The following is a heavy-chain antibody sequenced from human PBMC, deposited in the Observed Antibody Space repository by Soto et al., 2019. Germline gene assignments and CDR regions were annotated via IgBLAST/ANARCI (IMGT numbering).Heavy chain of an antibody. CDR2: ISYDGSNK. J-gene: IGHJ6*02. Sequence: GGSLRLSCAASGFTFSSYAMHWVRQAPGKGLEWVAVISYDGSNKYYADSVKGRFTISRDNSKNTLYLQMNSLRAEDTAVYYCARWSKKLVSAYYYYGMDVWGQGTTVTVSS. D-gene: IGHD6-6*01. CDR1: GFTFSSYA. CDR3: ARWSKKLVSAYYYYGMDV. V-gene: IGHV3-30-3*01.